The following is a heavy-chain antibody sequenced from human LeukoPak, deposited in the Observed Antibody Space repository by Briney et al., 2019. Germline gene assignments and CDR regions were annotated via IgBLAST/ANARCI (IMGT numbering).Heavy chain of an antibody. CDR1: GFTFSRYW. V-gene: IGHV3-7*01. D-gene: IGHD3-10*01. CDR3: AKEGAYPIITYDS. CDR2: IKRDGNEK. Sequence: GGSLRLSCAASGFTFSRYWMNWVRQAPGKGLEWVANIKRDGNEKNYVDSVKGRFSISRDNAKNSLYLQMDSLRAEDTAAYYCAKEGAYPIITYDSWGQGALVTVSS. J-gene: IGHJ5*01.